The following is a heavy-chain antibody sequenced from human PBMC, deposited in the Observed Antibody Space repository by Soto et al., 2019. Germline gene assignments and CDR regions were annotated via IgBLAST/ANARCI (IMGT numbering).Heavy chain of an antibody. CDR3: ARDHIVVVTAIPGGDAFDI. CDR1: GGTFSSYA. D-gene: IGHD2-21*02. Sequence: QVQLVQSGAEVKKPGSSVKVSCKASGGTFSSYAISWVRQAPGQGLEWMGGIIPIFGTANYAQKFQGRVTITADESTSTAYMELSSLRSEATAVYYCARDHIVVVTAIPGGDAFDIWGQGTMVTVSS. CDR2: IIPIFGTA. J-gene: IGHJ3*02. V-gene: IGHV1-69*01.